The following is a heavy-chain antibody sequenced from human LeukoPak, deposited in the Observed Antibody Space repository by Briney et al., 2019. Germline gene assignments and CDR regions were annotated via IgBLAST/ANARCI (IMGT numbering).Heavy chain of an antibody. V-gene: IGHV4-59*11. CDR3: ARLYDSSGCTNWLDP. J-gene: IGHJ5*02. CDR1: GGSISSHY. CDR2: IYYSGSS. D-gene: IGHD3-22*01. Sequence: PSETLSLTCTVSGGSISSHYWSWIRQPPGKGLEWIWYIYYSGSSKYNPSRKSRVTISVDTSKNQFSLKLSSVTAADTAVYYCARLYDSSGCTNWLDPWGQGTLVTVSS.